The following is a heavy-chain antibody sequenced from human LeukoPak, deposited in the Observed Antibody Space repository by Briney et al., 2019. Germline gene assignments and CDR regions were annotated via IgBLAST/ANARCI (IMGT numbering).Heavy chain of an antibody. CDR1: GFTFSDYA. CDR3: AKDGDLYGHADY. D-gene: IGHD4-17*01. J-gene: IGHJ4*02. V-gene: IGHV3-23*05. CDR2: FKTKYSQV. Sequence: GGSLRLSCVASGFTFSDYAMNWVRQAPGKGLEWVSTFKTKYSQVYYAESVRGRFTISTDNSEKTVYLQMNSLRAEDTAVYYCAKDGDLYGHADYWGQGTLVTVSS.